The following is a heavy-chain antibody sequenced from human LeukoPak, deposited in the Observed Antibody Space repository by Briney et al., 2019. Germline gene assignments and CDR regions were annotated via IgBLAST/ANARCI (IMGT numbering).Heavy chain of an antibody. CDR3: ARVLRYYDILTGYYTEAHFDY. CDR2: IIPIFGTA. CDR1: GGTFSSYA. J-gene: IGHJ4*02. D-gene: IGHD3-9*01. Sequence: SVKVSCKASGGTFSSYAISWVRQAPGQGLEWMGGIIPIFGTADYAQKFQGRVTITADESTSTAYMELSSLRSEDTAVYYCARVLRYYDILTGYYTEAHFDYWGQGTLVTVSS. V-gene: IGHV1-69*01.